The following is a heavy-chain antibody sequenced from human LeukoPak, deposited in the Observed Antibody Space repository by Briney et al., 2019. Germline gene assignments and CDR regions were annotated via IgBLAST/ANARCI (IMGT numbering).Heavy chain of an antibody. CDR2: IKTDVRRT. V-gene: IGHV3-74*01. CDR3: AREPVGATDAFDT. CDR1: GYTFSRYW. J-gene: IGHJ3*02. Sequence: PGGSLRLSCAASGYTFSRYWMHWVRQAPGKGLVWVSRIKTDVRRTNNRRSVEGRFSPTRDKANNTRCIYTSRLRTAGTSVYFCAREPVGATDAFDT. D-gene: IGHD1-26*01.